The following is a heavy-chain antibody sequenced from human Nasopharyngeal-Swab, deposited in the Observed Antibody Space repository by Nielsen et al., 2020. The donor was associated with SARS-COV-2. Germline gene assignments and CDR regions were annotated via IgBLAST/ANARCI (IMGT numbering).Heavy chain of an antibody. CDR2: INPCGGT. D-gene: IGHD3-22*01. Sequence: GSLRPSCAVYGGSFSGYYRSWIRHSPGKGLEWIVDINPCGGTKSHPSLKSRVTISVDTSKNQFSLILRSVTAADTAVYYCARGREESTMMVVVFTGSQSFFDYWGQGTLVTVSA. CDR1: GGSFSGYY. CDR3: ARGREESTMMVVVFTGSQSFFDY. J-gene: IGHJ4*02. V-gene: IGHV4-34*01.